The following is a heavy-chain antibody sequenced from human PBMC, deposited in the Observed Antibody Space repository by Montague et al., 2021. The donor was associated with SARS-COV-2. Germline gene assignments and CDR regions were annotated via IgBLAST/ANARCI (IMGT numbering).Heavy chain of an antibody. J-gene: IGHJ6*02. CDR2: ISYIGKT. CDR1: GYSISSGYY. CDR3: ARDVIVLQGVTKGMDV. Sequence: SETLSLTCSVSGYSISSGYYWGWIRQPPGKGLEWVGCISYIGKTYYSPSLKSRLTISLDSSKNQFSLQARSVTAADTAVYYCARDVIVLQGVTKGMDVWGQGTTVTVSS. V-gene: IGHV4-38-2*02. D-gene: IGHD3-10*01.